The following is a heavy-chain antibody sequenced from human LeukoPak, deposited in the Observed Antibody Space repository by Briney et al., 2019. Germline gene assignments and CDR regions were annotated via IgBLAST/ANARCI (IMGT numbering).Heavy chain of an antibody. V-gene: IGHV1-69*13. J-gene: IGHJ3*02. CDR3: ARCSGILTGAFDI. Sequence: SVKVSCKASGGTFSSYAISWVRQAPGQGLEGMGGFIPIFGTANYAQKFQGRVTITADESTSTAYMELSSLRSEDTAVYYCARCSGILTGAFDIWGQGTMVTVSS. CDR2: FIPIFGTA. CDR1: GGTFSSYA. D-gene: IGHD3-9*01.